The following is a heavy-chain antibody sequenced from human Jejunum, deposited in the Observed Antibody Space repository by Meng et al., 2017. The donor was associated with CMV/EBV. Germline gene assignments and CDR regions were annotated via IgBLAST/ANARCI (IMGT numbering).Heavy chain of an antibody. Sequence: QGQLVQSGGEVKKPGASLKVSCKASGYTLTNYGITWVRQAPGQGLEWMGWISAYNGNTNYAQTLQGRVTMTTDTSTSTAYMELRSLRSDDTAMYYCAKDLFSGSLGEVWDYWGQGTLVTVSS. CDR1: GYTLTNYG. J-gene: IGHJ4*02. CDR2: ISAYNGNT. V-gene: IGHV1-18*01. CDR3: AKDLFSGSLGEVWDY. D-gene: IGHD3-10*01.